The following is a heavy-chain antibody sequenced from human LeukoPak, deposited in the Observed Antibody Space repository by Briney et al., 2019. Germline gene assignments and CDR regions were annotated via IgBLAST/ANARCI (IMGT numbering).Heavy chain of an antibody. CDR3: ARSSYSSSSSV. J-gene: IGHJ3*01. V-gene: IGHV3-33*01. CDR1: GFTFSSYG. Sequence: GGSLRLSCAASGFTFSSYGMHWVRQAPGKGLEWVAVIWYDGSNKYYADSVKGRFTISRDNSKNTLYLQINSLRAEDTAVYYCARSSYSSSSSVWGQGTMVTVSS. D-gene: IGHD6-6*01. CDR2: IWYDGSNK.